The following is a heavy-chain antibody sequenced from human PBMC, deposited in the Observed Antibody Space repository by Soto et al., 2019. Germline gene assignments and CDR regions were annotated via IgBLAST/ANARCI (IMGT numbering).Heavy chain of an antibody. CDR3: ARALYDRGLYYYYYYGMDV. J-gene: IGHJ6*02. CDR1: GGSISSGDYY. D-gene: IGHD3-9*01. Sequence: SETLSLTCTVSGGSISSGDYYWSWIRQPPXKGLEWIGYIYYSGSTYYNPSLKSRVTISVDTSKNQFSLKLSSVTAADTAVYYCARALYDRGLYYYYYYGMDVWGQGTTVTVS. CDR2: IYYSGST. V-gene: IGHV4-30-4*01.